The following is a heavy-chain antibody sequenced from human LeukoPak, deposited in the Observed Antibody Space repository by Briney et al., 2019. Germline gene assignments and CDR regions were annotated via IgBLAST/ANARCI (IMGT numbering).Heavy chain of an antibody. V-gene: IGHV3-21*01. D-gene: IGHD2-2*01. J-gene: IGHJ6*03. CDR3: ARDKDIVVVPAVYYYYMHV. CDR2: ISSSSSYI. CDR1: GFTFSSYS. Sequence: GGSLRLSCAASGFTFSSYSMNWVRQAPGKGLEWVSSISSSSSYIYYADSVKGRFTISRDNAKNSLYLQMNSLRAEDTAVYYCARDKDIVVVPAVYYYYMHVWGKGTTVTVSS.